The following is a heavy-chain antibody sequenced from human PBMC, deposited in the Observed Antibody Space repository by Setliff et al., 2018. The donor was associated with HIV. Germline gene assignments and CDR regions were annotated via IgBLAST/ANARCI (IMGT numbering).Heavy chain of an antibody. V-gene: IGHV4-30-4*01. CDR3: ARARNFHGNNYGYSAGAYWYFDL. CDR2: IYYTGST. Sequence: PSETLSLTCSVFGGSIRSPDHYWSWIRQSPEKGLEWIGHIYYTGSTSYNPSLKSRAAMSVDTSKNRFSLDLSSVTAADTAVYYCARARNFHGNNYGYSAGAYWYFDLWGRGTLVTVSS. D-gene: IGHD5-18*01. CDR1: GGSIRSPDHY. J-gene: IGHJ2*01.